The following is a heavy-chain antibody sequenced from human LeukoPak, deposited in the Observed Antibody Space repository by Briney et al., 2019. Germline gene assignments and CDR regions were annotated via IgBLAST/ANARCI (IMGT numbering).Heavy chain of an antibody. CDR3: ARGTYDGSGYYYGFDY. D-gene: IGHD3-22*01. V-gene: IGHV4-31*03. Sequence: PSQTLSLTCTVSGGSINSGDYYWSWIRQHPGKGLEWTGYIYYSGSTYYNPSLKSRVTISVDTSKNHFSLKLSSVTAADTAVYYCARGTYDGSGYYYGFDYWGQGTLVTVSS. CDR1: GGSINSGDYY. J-gene: IGHJ4*02. CDR2: IYYSGST.